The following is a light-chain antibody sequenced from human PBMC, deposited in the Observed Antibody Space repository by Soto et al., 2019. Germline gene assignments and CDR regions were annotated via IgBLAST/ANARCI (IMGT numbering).Light chain of an antibody. CDR3: QQYNTYRT. V-gene: IGKV1-5*03. Sequence: DIQMTQSPSTLSASVGDRVTITCRASQSISSWLAWYQQKPGNAPKLLVYKASSLESGVPSRFSGSGSGTEFTLTIGSLQPDVFATYYCQQYNTYRTFGQGTKVEIK. J-gene: IGKJ1*01. CDR2: KAS. CDR1: QSISSW.